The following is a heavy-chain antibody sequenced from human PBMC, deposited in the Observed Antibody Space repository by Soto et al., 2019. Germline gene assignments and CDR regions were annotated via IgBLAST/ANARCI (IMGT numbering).Heavy chain of an antibody. V-gene: IGHV3-53*01. CDR2: IYSGGST. J-gene: IGHJ4*02. D-gene: IGHD3-22*01. CDR3: ASRLSDYYDSSGYYYYFDY. Sequence: GGSLRLSCAASGFTVSSNYMSWVRQAPGKGLEWVSVIYSGGSTYYADSVKGRFTISRDNSKNTLYLQMNSLRAEDTAVYYCASRLSDYYDSSGYYYYFDYWGQGTLVTVSS. CDR1: GFTVSSNY.